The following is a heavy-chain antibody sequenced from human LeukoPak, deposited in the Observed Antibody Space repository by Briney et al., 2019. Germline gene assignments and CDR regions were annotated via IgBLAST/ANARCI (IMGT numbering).Heavy chain of an antibody. CDR2: ISALNGNT. D-gene: IGHD3-16*01. CDR1: GYTFTSYG. CDR3: ARIMGIDYYYGMDV. V-gene: IGHV1-18*01. J-gene: IGHJ6*02. Sequence: VASVNVSCKASGYTFTSYGISWVRQAPGQGLEWMGWISALNGNTNYAQKLQGRVTMTTDTSTSTAYMELRSLRSDDTAVYYCARIMGIDYYYGMDVWGQGTTVTVSS.